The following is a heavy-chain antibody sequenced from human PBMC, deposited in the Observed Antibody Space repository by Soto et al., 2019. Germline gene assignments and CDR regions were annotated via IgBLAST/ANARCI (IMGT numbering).Heavy chain of an antibody. Sequence: GASVKVSCKASGYTFTSYDINWVRQATGQRLEWMGWINPSNGNTNYSQKFQGRVTITRDTSASTAYMELSSLRSEDTAVYYCATMTVDGIGYWGQGTLVTVSS. CDR2: INPSNGNT. D-gene: IGHD6-19*01. J-gene: IGHJ4*02. CDR3: ATMTVDGIGY. CDR1: GYTFTSYD. V-gene: IGHV1-3*01.